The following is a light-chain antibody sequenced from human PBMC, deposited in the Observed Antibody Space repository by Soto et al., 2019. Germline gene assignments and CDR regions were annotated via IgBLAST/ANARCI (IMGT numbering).Light chain of an antibody. J-gene: IGKJ1*01. CDR1: QALSNY. V-gene: IGKV1-9*01. CDR2: SAS. Sequence: DIQLTQSPSFLSASLGDTVTITCLASQALSNYLAWYQQKPGKAPDLLIYSASTLQSGVPSRFSGSGSGTDFTLTISCLQSEDFATYYCQQYYSFPRTFGQGTKVDI. CDR3: QQYYSFPRT.